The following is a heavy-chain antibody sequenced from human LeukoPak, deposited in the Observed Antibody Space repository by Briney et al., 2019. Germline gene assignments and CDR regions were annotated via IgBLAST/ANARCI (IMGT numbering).Heavy chain of an antibody. D-gene: IGHD3-3*01. CDR3: AKDQGITIFGVVIITSAFDI. Sequence: GGSLRLSCAASGFTFSSYAMSWVRQAPGKGLEWVSAISGSGGSTYYADSVKGRFTISRDNSKNTLYLQMNSLRAEDTAVYYCAKDQGITIFGVVIITSAFDIWGQGTMVTVSS. CDR2: ISGSGGST. J-gene: IGHJ3*02. CDR1: GFTFSSYA. V-gene: IGHV3-23*01.